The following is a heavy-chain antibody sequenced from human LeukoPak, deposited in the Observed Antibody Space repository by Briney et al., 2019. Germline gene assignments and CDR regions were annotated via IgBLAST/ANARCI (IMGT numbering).Heavy chain of an antibody. D-gene: IGHD3-16*01. CDR1: GYTLTTYD. V-gene: IGHV1-18*01. Sequence: ASVKVSCKASGYTLTTYDISWVRQAPGQGLEWMGWISAYNKNTNYAQKFQGRVAMTTDTSTSTAYMELRNLRSDDTAMYYCARDIPGEGSLDAFDIWGQGTMVTVSS. CDR2: ISAYNKNT. J-gene: IGHJ3*02. CDR3: ARDIPGEGSLDAFDI.